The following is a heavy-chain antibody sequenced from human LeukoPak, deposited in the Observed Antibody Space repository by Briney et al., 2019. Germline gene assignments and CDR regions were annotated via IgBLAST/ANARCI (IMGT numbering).Heavy chain of an antibody. V-gene: IGHV4-30-2*01. Sequence: KPSQTLSLTCTVSGGSIGSGGFYWNWIRQPPGKGLEWIGNIYDSGSTSYNPSLKSRVTISVDRSKNQFSLKLSSVTAADTAVYYCATSQWPVLDFQRWGQGTLVTVS. CDR3: ATSQWPVLDFQR. D-gene: IGHD6-19*01. J-gene: IGHJ1*01. CDR2: IYDSGST. CDR1: GGSIGSGGFY.